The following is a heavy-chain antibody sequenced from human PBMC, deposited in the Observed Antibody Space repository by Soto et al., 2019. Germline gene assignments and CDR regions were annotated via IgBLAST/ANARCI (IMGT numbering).Heavy chain of an antibody. CDR1: GGSFSGYY. CDR3: ARGRSSGSSFGAFYYYGMDV. V-gene: IGHV4-34*01. Sequence: QVQLQQWGAGLLKPSETLSLTCAVYGGSFSGYYWSWIRQPPGKGLEWIGEINHSGSTNYNPSLKSRVTISVDTSKNQFSLKLSSVTAADTAVYYCARGRSSGSSFGAFYYYGMDVWGQGTTVTVSS. J-gene: IGHJ6*02. CDR2: INHSGST. D-gene: IGHD6-19*01.